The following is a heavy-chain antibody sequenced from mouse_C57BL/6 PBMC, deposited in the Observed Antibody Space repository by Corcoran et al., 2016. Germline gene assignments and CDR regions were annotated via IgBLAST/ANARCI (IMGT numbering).Heavy chain of an antibody. V-gene: IGHV1-26*01. CDR3: ARRSYGNYFDY. J-gene: IGHJ2*01. CDR2: INPNNGGT. CDR1: GYTFTDYY. Sequence: EVQLQQSGPELVKPGASVKISCKASGYTFTDYYMNWVKQSHGKSLEWIGDINPNNGGTSYNQKFKGKATLTVDKSSSTAYMELRSLTSEDSAVYYCARRSYGNYFDYWGQGTTLTVSS. D-gene: IGHD2-1*01.